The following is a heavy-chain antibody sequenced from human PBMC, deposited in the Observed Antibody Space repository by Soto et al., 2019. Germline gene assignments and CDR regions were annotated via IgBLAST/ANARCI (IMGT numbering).Heavy chain of an antibody. D-gene: IGHD6-13*01. CDR3: ATTAGLGSSWPPSYNWFDP. J-gene: IGHJ5*02. V-gene: IGHV3-11*03. Sequence: PGGSLRLSCAASGFTFSDYYMSWIRQAPGKGLEWVSYISSSSSYTNYADSVKGRFTISRDNAKNSLYLQMNSLRAEDTAVYYCATTAGLGSSWPPSYNWFDPWGQGTLVTVSS. CDR2: ISSSSSYT. CDR1: GFTFSDYY.